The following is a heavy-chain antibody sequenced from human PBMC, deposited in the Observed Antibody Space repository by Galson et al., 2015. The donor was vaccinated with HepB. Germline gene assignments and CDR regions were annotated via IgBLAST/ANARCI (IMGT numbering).Heavy chain of an antibody. D-gene: IGHD2-2*01. CDR1: GYIFISYG. J-gene: IGHJ5*02. Sequence: SVKVSCKASGYIFISYGISWVRQAPGQGLEWMGWISGDNSNTKYAQKFQDRVTMTTDTSTSTAYMELRSLRSDDTAVYYCARSVVDTTSDWLDPWGQGTLVTVSS. CDR3: ARSVVDTTSDWLDP. CDR2: ISGDNSNT. V-gene: IGHV1-18*01.